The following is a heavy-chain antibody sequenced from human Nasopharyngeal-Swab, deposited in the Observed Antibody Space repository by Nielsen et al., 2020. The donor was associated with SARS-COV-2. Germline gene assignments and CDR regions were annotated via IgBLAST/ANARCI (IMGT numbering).Heavy chain of an antibody. J-gene: IGHJ5*02. CDR2: VSHNSST. CDR1: GVSISSQY. V-gene: IGHV4-59*11. CDR3: AKEGATGWFDP. Sequence: SETMSFTCTVAGVSISSQYWSWIRQPAGKGREWIGYVSHNSSTNYNPSLKSRVTMFMDTSKNQFSLKLRSVTAADTAVYYCAKEGATGWFDPWGQGTLVTVSS.